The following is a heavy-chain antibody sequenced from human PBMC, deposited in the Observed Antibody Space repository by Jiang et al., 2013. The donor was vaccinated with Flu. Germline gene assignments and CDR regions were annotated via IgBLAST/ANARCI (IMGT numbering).Heavy chain of an antibody. D-gene: IGHD5-12*01. V-gene: IGHV3-30*02. J-gene: IGHJ4*02. Sequence: QLLESGGGVVQPGGSLRLSCAASGFTFWNYGIHWVRQAPGKGLEWVALIRSDGSKTYYTESVKGRFTISRDNSKNTLYLQMNSLRAEDTAVYYCARNLVGNSGYDGVSDGLDYWGQGTLVTASS. CDR3: ARNLVGNSGYDGVSDGLDY. CDR2: IRSDGSKT. CDR1: GFTFWNYG.